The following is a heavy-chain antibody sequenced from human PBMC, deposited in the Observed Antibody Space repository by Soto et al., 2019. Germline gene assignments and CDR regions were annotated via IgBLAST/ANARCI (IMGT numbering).Heavy chain of an antibody. V-gene: IGHV4-30-4*01. CDR2: IYYSGST. CDR1: GGSISSGDYY. J-gene: IGHJ5*02. D-gene: IGHD5-12*01. Sequence: SETLSLTCTVSGGSISSGDYYWSWIRQPPGKGLEWIGFIYYSGSTYYNPSLKSRVTISVDASKNQFSLKLSSVTAADTAVHYCARYYSGYDLNWFDPWGQGTLVTVSS. CDR3: ARYYSGYDLNWFDP.